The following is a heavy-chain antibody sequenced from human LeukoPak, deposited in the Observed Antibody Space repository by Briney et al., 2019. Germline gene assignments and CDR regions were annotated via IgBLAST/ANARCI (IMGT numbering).Heavy chain of an antibody. D-gene: IGHD2-15*01. J-gene: IGHJ4*02. V-gene: IGHV3-15*01. CDR1: GLTFTNAW. CDR3: TTSPTSGAYIDY. CDR2: IKSKTDGGTT. Sequence: HPGGSLRLSCAASGLTFTNAWMTWVRQAPGKGLEWVGRIKSKTDGGTTDYAAPVKGRFTISRDDSKNALYLQMNSLKIEDTAVYYCTTSPTSGAYIDYWGQGTLVTVSS.